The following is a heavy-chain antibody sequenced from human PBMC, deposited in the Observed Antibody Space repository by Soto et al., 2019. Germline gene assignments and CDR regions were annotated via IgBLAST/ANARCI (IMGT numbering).Heavy chain of an antibody. CDR3: ARQRAGYGSGSDTFYFDF. V-gene: IGHV3-23*01. CDR1: GLTFSTYA. J-gene: IGHJ4*02. CDR2: LSGSGGTT. D-gene: IGHD3-10*01. Sequence: GGSLRLSCSTSGLTFSTYAMNWVRPAPGKGLEWVSALSGSGGTTYYADSVRGRFTISRDNSKNTLFLQMSSRRAEDTALYYCARQRAGYGSGSDTFYFDFWGQGTLVTVSS.